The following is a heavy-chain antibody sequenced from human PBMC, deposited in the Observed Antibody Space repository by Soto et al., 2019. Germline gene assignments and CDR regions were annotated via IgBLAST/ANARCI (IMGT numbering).Heavy chain of an antibody. CDR2: ISGDGGST. Sequence: GGSLRLSCAASGFTFDDYAMHWVRQAPGKGLEWVSLISGDGGSTYYADSVKGRFTISRDNSKNSLYLQMNSLRAEDTTLYYCAKDRGALDGYTVYWYFDLWGRGPLVTVSS. CDR3: AKDRGALDGYTVYWYFDL. V-gene: IGHV3-43*02. D-gene: IGHD5-12*01. CDR1: GFTFDDYA. J-gene: IGHJ2*01.